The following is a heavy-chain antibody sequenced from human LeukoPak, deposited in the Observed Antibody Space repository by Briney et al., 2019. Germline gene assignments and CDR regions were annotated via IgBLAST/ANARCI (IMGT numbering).Heavy chain of an antibody. J-gene: IGHJ4*02. CDR1: GFTFSTYT. CDR2: IKSDTSYV. Sequence: GGSLRLSCAASGFTFSTYTVNWVRQAPEKELEWVSSIKSDTSYVYYADSVKGRFTISRDNAKNSLYLQMSSLRAEDTAVYVCARAFMVAAGTGPFDYWGQGTPVTVSS. D-gene: IGHD6-13*01. CDR3: ARAFMVAAGTGPFDY. V-gene: IGHV3-21*01.